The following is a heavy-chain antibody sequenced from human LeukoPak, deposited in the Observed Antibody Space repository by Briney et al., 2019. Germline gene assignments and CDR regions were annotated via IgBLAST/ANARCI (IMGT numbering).Heavy chain of an antibody. Sequence: GGSLRLSCAASGFTFSRYWMTWVRQVPRKGLEWVANIKQDGSEKYYVDSVKGRFTISRDNAKNSLYLQMNSLRAEDTAVYYCARDKGDYDTSGSLFVFGGQGTLVTVSS. CDR3: ARDKGDYDTSGSLFVF. J-gene: IGHJ4*02. V-gene: IGHV3-7*03. CDR2: IKQDGSEK. D-gene: IGHD3-22*01. CDR1: GFTFSRYW.